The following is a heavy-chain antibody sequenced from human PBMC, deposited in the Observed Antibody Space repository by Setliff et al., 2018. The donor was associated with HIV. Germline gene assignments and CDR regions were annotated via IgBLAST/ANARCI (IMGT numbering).Heavy chain of an antibody. D-gene: IGHD6-13*01. CDR1: GGSFSAYH. J-gene: IGHJ4*01. Sequence: TSETLSLTCAVYGGSFSAYHWSWIRQTPGKGLEWLGEINHSGSTAYNLALESRVSMSIDTSKNQFSLKLTSVTAADTAIYYCARGRDYTSSWFRPFYLDFWGHGNLVTVSS. CDR2: INHSGST. CDR3: ARGRDYTSSWFRPFYLDF. V-gene: IGHV4-34*01.